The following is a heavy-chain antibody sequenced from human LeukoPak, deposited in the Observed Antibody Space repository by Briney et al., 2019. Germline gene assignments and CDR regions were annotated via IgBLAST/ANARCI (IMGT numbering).Heavy chain of an antibody. Sequence: GGSLRLSCAASGFTFSSYAMSWVRQAPGKGLEWVSAISGSGGSTYYADSVKGRFTISRDNSKNTLYLQMNSLRAEDTAVYYCARDYGDRLYYFDYWGQGTLVTVSS. CDR3: ARDYGDRLYYFDY. J-gene: IGHJ4*02. V-gene: IGHV3-23*01. CDR2: ISGSGGST. CDR1: GFTFSSYA. D-gene: IGHD4-17*01.